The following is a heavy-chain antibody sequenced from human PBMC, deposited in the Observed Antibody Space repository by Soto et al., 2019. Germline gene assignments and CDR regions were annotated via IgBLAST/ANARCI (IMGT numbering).Heavy chain of an antibody. V-gene: IGHV3-15*01. CDR1: GFTFSNAW. Sequence: EVQLVESGGGLVKPGGSLRLSCAASGFTFSNAWMSWVRQAPGKGLEWVGRIKSKTDGGTTDYAAPVKGRFTISRDDSKNTLCLQMNSLKTEDTAVYYCAGGAYGLLFGYWGQGTLVTVSS. CDR2: IKSKTDGGTT. J-gene: IGHJ4*02. CDR3: AGGAYGLLFGY. D-gene: IGHD2-15*01.